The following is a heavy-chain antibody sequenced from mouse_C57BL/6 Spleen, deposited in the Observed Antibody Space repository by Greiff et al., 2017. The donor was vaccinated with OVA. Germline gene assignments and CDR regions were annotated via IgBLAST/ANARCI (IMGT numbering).Heavy chain of an antibody. Sequence: QVQLQQSGAELAKPGASVKLSCKASGYTFTSYWMHWVKQRPGQGLEWIGYINPSSGYTKYNQKFKDKATLTADKSSSTAYMQLSSRTYEDAAVYYCASYYDYDVGYDWGQGTTLTVSS. V-gene: IGHV1-7*01. J-gene: IGHJ2*01. CDR2: INPSSGYT. CDR1: GYTFTSYW. CDR3: ASYYDYDVGYD. D-gene: IGHD2-4*01.